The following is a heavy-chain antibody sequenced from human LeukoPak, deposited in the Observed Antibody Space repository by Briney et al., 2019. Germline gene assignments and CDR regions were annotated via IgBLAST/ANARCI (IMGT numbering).Heavy chain of an antibody. CDR2: IYYTGTT. V-gene: IGHV4-59*01. CDR3: ARALNNRYFDL. D-gene: IGHD1/OR15-1a*01. CDR1: GVSISSYF. J-gene: IGHJ2*01. Sequence: SETLSLTCSVSGVSISSYFWSWIRPPPGKELEWIGYIYYTGTTNYNPPLKSRVTMSVDTSKSQFSLKLSSVTAADTAVYYCARALNNRYFDLWGRGTLVTVSS.